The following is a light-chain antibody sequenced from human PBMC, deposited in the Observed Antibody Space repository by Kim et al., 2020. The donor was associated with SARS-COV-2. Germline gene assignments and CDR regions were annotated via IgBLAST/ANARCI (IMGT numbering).Light chain of an antibody. J-gene: IGLJ3*02. CDR2: DVS. V-gene: IGLV2-11*01. Sequence: SVPSSWTGNRSDVGSYNYVSRYQKHPGKAPKRMIYDVSKRPSGVPDRFSGSKSGNTASLTISGLQAEDEADYYCCSYAGSYTFGVFGGGTKLTVL. CDR3: CSYAGSYTFGV. CDR1: RSDVGSYNY.